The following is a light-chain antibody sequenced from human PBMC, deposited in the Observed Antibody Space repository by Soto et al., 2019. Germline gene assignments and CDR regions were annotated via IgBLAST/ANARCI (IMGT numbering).Light chain of an antibody. Sequence: QSALTQPASVSGSPGQSITISCTGTSSDVGGYNYVSWYQQHPGKAPKLMIYEVSNRPSGVSNRFSGSKSGNTASLTISGLQAEDEADCYSSSYTSSSTWVFGGGTQLTVL. CDR2: EVS. J-gene: IGLJ3*02. V-gene: IGLV2-14*01. CDR3: SSYTSSSTWV. CDR1: SSDVGGYNY.